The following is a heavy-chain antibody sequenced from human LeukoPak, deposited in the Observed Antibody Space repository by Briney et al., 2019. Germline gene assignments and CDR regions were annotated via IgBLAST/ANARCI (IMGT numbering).Heavy chain of an antibody. CDR3: ARGPNYGDRVDYFDY. D-gene: IGHD4-17*01. CDR1: GVIFRNHW. Sequence: PGGSLRLSCAASGVIFRNHWMSWVRQVPGRGLEWVAHIKQGGNEKNYVDSVEGRFTLSRDASKNSLYLQMNSLRVDDSAVYYCARGPNYGDRVDYFDYWGQGTLVTVSS. V-gene: IGHV3-7*01. CDR2: IKQGGNEK. J-gene: IGHJ4*02.